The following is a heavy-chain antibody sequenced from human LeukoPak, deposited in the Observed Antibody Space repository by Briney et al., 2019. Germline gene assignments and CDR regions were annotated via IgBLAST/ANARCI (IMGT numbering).Heavy chain of an antibody. V-gene: IGHV4-39*07. CDR2: INHSGST. J-gene: IGHJ4*02. CDR1: GGSISSSSYY. D-gene: IGHD3-16*02. Sequence: SSETLSLTCTVSGGSISSSSYYWGWIRQPPGKGLERIGEINHSGSTNYNPSLKSRVTISVDTSKNQFSLKLSSVTAADTAVYYCASGDYVWGSYRSYWGQGTLVTVSS. CDR3: ASGDYVWGSYRSY.